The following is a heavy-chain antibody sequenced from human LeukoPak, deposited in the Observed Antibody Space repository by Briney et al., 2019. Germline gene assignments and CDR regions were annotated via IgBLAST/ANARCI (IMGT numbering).Heavy chain of an antibody. CDR2: ISGSGGGT. D-gene: IGHD4-23*01. V-gene: IGHV3-23*01. Sequence: GGSLRLSCAASGFTFSSYSMNWVRQAPGKGLEWVSTISGSGGGTYYTDSVKGRFTISRDNSKNTLYLQMISLRAEDTALYYCAKSDLNYGGNPDYWGQGTLVTVSS. J-gene: IGHJ4*02. CDR3: AKSDLNYGGNPDY. CDR1: GFTFSSYS.